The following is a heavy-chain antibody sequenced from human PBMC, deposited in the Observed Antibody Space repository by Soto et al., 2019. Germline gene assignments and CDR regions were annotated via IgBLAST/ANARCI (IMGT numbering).Heavy chain of an antibody. CDR2: IYYSGST. D-gene: IGHD2-21*02. CDR1: GGSISSYY. CDR3: ARMGGGDDYFDY. Sequence: SETLSLTCTVSGGSISSYYWSWIRQPPGKGLEWIGYIYYSGSTNYNPSLKSRVTISVDTSKNQFSLKLSSVTAADTAVYYCARMGGGDDYFDYWGQGTLVTVSS. V-gene: IGHV4-59*01. J-gene: IGHJ4*02.